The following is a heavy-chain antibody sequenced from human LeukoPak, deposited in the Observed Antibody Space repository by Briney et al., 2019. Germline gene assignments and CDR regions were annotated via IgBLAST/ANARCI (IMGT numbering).Heavy chain of an antibody. CDR2: IYYSGST. CDR1: GGSISRNNYY. Sequence: PSETLSLTCTVSGGSISRNNYYWAWIRQPPWKGLEWIGSIYYSGSTYNNPSLKSRVTISVDTTKNQFSLKLTSVTAADTAVYYCASSPSGYWWNFDCWGQGTLVTVSS. V-gene: IGHV4-39*01. J-gene: IGHJ4*02. CDR3: ASSPSGYWWNFDC. D-gene: IGHD3-22*01.